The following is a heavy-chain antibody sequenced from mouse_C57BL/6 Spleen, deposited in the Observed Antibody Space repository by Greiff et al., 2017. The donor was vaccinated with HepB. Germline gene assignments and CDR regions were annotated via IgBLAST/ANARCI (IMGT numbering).Heavy chain of an antibody. Sequence: VQLQQSGAELAKPGASVKLSCKASGYTFTSYWMHWVKQRPGQGLEWIGYINPSSGYTKYNQKFKDKATLTADKSSSTAYMQLSSLTYEDSAVYNCSGDYDYEGDAMDYWGQGTSVTVSS. J-gene: IGHJ4*01. V-gene: IGHV1-7*01. D-gene: IGHD2-4*01. CDR1: GYTFTSYW. CDR2: INPSSGYT. CDR3: SGDYDYEGDAMDY.